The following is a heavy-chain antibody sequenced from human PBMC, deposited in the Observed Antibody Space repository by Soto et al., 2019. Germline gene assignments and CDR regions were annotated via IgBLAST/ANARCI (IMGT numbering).Heavy chain of an antibody. CDR1: GGSISSSSYY. CDR3: ARQRTYYDILTGIFDY. V-gene: IGHV4-39*01. J-gene: IGHJ4*02. Sequence: QLQLQESGPGLVKPSETLSLTCTVSGGSISSSSYYWGWIRQPPGKGLEWIGSIYYGGSTYYNPSLKSRVTISVDTSKNQCSLELSSVTAADTAVYYCARQRTYYDILTGIFDYWGQGTLVTVSS. D-gene: IGHD3-9*01. CDR2: IYYGGST.